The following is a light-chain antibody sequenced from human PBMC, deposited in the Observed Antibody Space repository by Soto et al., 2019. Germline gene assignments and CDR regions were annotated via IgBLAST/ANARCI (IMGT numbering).Light chain of an antibody. Sequence: EVVMTQSPATLSVSPGERATLSCRASQSVGSELAWYQQKPGQAPRLLIYGASTRSTGIPARFSGSGSGTDFTLTISSLQSEDFAVYYCQQYDNWPPYTFGQGTKLEIK. CDR3: QQYDNWPPYT. V-gene: IGKV3-15*01. CDR2: GAS. CDR1: QSVGSE. J-gene: IGKJ2*01.